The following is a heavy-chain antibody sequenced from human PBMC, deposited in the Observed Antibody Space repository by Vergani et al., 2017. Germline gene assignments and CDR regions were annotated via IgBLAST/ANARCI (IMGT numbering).Heavy chain of an antibody. CDR2: IVVGSGNT. CDR1: GFTFTSSA. V-gene: IGHV1-58*01. CDR3: AAVGGSGSYGAFDI. J-gene: IGHJ3*02. Sequence: QMQLVQSGPEVKKPGTSVKVSCKASGFTFTSSAVQWVRQVRGQRLEWIGWIVVGSGNTNYAQKFQERVTITRDMSTSTAYMELSSLRSEDTAVYYCAAVGGSGSYGAFDIWGQGTMVTVSS. D-gene: IGHD3-10*01.